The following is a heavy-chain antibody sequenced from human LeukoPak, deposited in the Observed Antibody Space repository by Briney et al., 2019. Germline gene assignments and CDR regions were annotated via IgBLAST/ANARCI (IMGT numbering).Heavy chain of an antibody. CDR1: GYTFTGYY. CDR2: INPNSGGT. D-gene: IGHD4-23*01. V-gene: IGHV1-2*04. Sequence: GASVKVSCKASGYTFTGYYMHWVRQAPGQGLEWMGWINPNSGGTNYAQKFQGWVTMTRDTSISTAYMELSRLRSDDTAVHYCARDRGGDGGDFDYWGQGTLVTVSS. J-gene: IGHJ4*02. CDR3: ARDRGGDGGDFDY.